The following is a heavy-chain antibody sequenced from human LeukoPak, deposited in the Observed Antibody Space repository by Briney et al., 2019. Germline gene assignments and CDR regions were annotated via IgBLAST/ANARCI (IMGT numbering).Heavy chain of an antibody. V-gene: IGHV1-69*13. J-gene: IGHJ6*02. CDR2: IIPIFGTA. CDR3: ARGPDPGKVGAAIHYYYGMDV. D-gene: IGHD1-26*01. CDR1: GGTFSSYA. Sequence: ASVKVSCKASGGTFSSYAISWVRQAPGQGLEWMGGIIPIFGTANYAQKFQGRVTITADESTSTAYMELSSLRSEDTAVYYCARGPDPGKVGAAIHYYYGMDVWGQGTTVTVSS.